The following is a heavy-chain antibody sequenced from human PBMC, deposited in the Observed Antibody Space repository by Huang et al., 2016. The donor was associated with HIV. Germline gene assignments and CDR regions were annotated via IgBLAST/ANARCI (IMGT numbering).Heavy chain of an antibody. CDR1: GYTVSELS. CDR2: FDPEEGET. J-gene: IGHJ3*02. Sequence: QVQLVESGAELKKPGASVRVSCKVSGYTVSELSLHWVRQAPEKGLEWMGGFDPEEGETIHAKRLQGRVTMTEEPSTDTAYMELSSLRPEETAVYYCATSTPDVGAGVLRSAFDIWGQGTMVTVSS. V-gene: IGHV1-24*01. CDR3: ATSTPDVGAGVLRSAFDI. D-gene: IGHD2-15*01.